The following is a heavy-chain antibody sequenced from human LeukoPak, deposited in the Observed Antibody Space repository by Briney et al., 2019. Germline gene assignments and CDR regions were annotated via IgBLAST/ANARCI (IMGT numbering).Heavy chain of an antibody. Sequence: GGSLRLSWAASTFTFSTYWMTWVRQAPGKGPEFVANINQDGSLKNYVDSVKGRFTISRDNAKNSLYLQMNSLRADDTAVYYCARDPGSSSFDYWGQGTLVTVSS. CDR3: ARDPGSSSFDY. J-gene: IGHJ4*02. D-gene: IGHD6-13*01. CDR1: TFTFSTYW. CDR2: INQDGSLK. V-gene: IGHV3-7*01.